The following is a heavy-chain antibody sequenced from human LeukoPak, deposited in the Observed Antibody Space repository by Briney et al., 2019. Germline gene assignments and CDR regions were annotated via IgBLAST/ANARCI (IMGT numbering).Heavy chain of an antibody. Sequence: GGSLTLSCAASGLTISSYSMNWVRQAPGKALEWVSSISSSSSYIYYADSVKGRFTISRDNAKNSLYLQMNSLRAEDTAVYYCAREAAARHDAFDIWGQGTMVTVSS. J-gene: IGHJ3*02. CDR1: GLTISSYS. CDR2: ISSSSSYI. D-gene: IGHD6-13*01. V-gene: IGHV3-21*01. CDR3: AREAAARHDAFDI.